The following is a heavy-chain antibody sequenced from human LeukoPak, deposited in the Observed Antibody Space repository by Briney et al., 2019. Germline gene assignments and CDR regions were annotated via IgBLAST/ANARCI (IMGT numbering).Heavy chain of an antibody. CDR1: GFTFSNNY. J-gene: IGHJ4*02. D-gene: IGHD3-22*01. Sequence: GGSLRLSCVASGFTFSNNYMMWVRQAPGKGLEWVSVIFIGGSTFYADSVKGRFTISRDNSQNTLYLQMNSLRADDTAIYYCAKFISGYSYYFDYWGQGTLVTVSS. V-gene: IGHV3-53*01. CDR3: AKFISGYSYYFDY. CDR2: IFIGGST.